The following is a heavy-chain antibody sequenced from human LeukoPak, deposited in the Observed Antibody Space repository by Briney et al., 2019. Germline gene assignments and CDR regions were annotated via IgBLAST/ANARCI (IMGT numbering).Heavy chain of an antibody. D-gene: IGHD6-13*01. Sequence: SETLSLTCAVYGGSFSGYYWSWIHQPPGKGLEWIGEINHSGSTNYNPSLKSRVTISVDTSKNQFSLKLSSVTAADTAVYYCARRAFGSSWYWKPYYFDYWGQGTLVTVSS. J-gene: IGHJ4*02. V-gene: IGHV4-34*01. CDR1: GGSFSGYY. CDR3: ARRAFGSSWYWKPYYFDY. CDR2: INHSGST.